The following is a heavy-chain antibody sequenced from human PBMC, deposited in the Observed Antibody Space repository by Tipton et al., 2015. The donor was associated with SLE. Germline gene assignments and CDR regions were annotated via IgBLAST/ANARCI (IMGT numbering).Heavy chain of an antibody. D-gene: IGHD1-20*01. Sequence: TLSPTCTVSGGSISSYYWSWIRQPPGKGLEWIGYIYYSGSTNYNPSLKSRVTISVDTSKNQFSLKLSSVTAADTAVYYCARDLGITGTTPRGMDVWGQGTTVTVSS. CDR2: IYYSGST. J-gene: IGHJ6*02. V-gene: IGHV4-59*01. CDR1: GGSISSYY. CDR3: ARDLGITGTTPRGMDV.